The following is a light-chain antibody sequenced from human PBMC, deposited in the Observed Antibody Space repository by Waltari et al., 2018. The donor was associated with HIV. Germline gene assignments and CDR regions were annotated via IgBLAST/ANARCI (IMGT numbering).Light chain of an antibody. CDR3: QSADSSVVV. CDR2: KDS. V-gene: IGLV3-25*03. J-gene: IGLJ2*01. Sequence: SYELTQPPPVSVSPGQTARLTCSGDALPKQYAYWYQQKPGQAPVRVIYKDSERPSGIPERFSGSSSGTTVTLTISGVQAEDEADYYCQSADSSVVVFGGGTKLTVL. CDR1: ALPKQY.